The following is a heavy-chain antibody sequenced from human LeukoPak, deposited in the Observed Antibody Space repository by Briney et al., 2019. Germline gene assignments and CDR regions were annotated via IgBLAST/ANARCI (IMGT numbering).Heavy chain of an antibody. CDR3: ARETEVPGGRSWDF. Sequence: PSETLSLTCTVSGGSISSYYWTWIRQPAGKGLEWIGRIHLSGTTNHNPSLKSRAIMSLDMSNNQFSLKVRSVTAADTAVYYCARETEVPGGRSWDFWGQGTLVTVSS. D-gene: IGHD6-19*01. V-gene: IGHV4-4*07. CDR1: GGSISSYY. J-gene: IGHJ4*02. CDR2: IHLSGTT.